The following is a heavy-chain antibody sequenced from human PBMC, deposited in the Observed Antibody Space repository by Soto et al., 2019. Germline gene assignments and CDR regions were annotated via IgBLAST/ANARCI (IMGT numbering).Heavy chain of an antibody. V-gene: IGHV4-39*01. Sequence: SETLSLTCTVSGGSISSSSYYWGWIRQPPGKGLEWIGSIYYSGSTYYNPSLKSRVTISVDTSKNQFSLKLSSVTAADTAVYYCARVGPTVTTCWFDPWGQGTLVTVSS. CDR2: IYYSGST. D-gene: IGHD4-17*01. CDR3: ARVGPTVTTCWFDP. J-gene: IGHJ5*02. CDR1: GGSISSSSYY.